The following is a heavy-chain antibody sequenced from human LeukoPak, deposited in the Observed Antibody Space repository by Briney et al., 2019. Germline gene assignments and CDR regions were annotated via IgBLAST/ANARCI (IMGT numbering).Heavy chain of an antibody. J-gene: IGHJ2*01. CDR2: ISYDGSNK. CDR1: GFTFSSYG. CDR3: AKGEQWLVTTYFDL. Sequence: PGRSLRLSCAASGFTFSSYGMHWVRQAPGKGLGGVAVISYDGSNKYYADSVKGRFTISRDNSKNTLYLQMNSLRAEDTAVYYCAKGEQWLVTTYFDLWGRGTLVTVSS. V-gene: IGHV3-30*18. D-gene: IGHD6-19*01.